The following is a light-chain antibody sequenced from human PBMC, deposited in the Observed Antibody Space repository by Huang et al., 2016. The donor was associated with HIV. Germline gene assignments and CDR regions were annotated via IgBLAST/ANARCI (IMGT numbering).Light chain of an antibody. J-gene: IGKJ1*01. V-gene: IGKV1-5*03. CDR1: QTVHGW. CDR3: QQYKTYPWS. CDR2: KAS. Sequence: DIQMTQSPSILSASVGDRVTITCRASQTVHGWLDWYQQRPGKAPKLLIYKASKLESGVSSNFSGSGSGAEYTLTISSLQTDDFATYDCQQYKTYPWSFGPGTTVDI.